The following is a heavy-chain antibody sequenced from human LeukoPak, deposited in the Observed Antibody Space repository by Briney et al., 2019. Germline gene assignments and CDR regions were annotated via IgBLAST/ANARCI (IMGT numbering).Heavy chain of an antibody. Sequence: PSETLSLTCTVSGGSISSSTYYWGWIRQPPGKGLEWIGSIYYSGNTYYNPSLKSRVTISVDTSKNQFSLKLSSVTAADTAVYYCARVAPLKLYYYDSSGYLDYWGQGTLVTVSS. J-gene: IGHJ4*02. CDR2: IYYSGNT. CDR3: ARVAPLKLYYYDSSGYLDY. CDR1: GGSISSSTYY. D-gene: IGHD3-22*01. V-gene: IGHV4-39*07.